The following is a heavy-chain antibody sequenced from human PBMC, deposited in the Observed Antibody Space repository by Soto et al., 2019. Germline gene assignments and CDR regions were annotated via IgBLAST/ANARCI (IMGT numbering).Heavy chain of an antibody. Sequence: QVQLVQSGAEEKKPGASVKVSCKASGFTFTTYPIHWVRQAPGQRLEWMGWINTANGDTEYSLKFQDRVTITRDTAASPAYMELGGLTSEDTAVYFCAGVLSGWARFDFWGQGTLVTVSS. J-gene: IGHJ4*02. CDR1: GFTFTTYP. D-gene: IGHD6-19*01. V-gene: IGHV1-3*04. CDR3: AGVLSGWARFDF. CDR2: INTANGDT.